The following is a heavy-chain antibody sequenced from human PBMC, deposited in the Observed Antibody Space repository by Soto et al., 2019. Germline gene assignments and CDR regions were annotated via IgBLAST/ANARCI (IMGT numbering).Heavy chain of an antibody. CDR3: ARGVPAAITYYMGV. CDR1: GYTFTSYD. J-gene: IGHJ6*03. V-gene: IGHV1-8*01. CDR2: MNPNSGNT. Sequence: QVQLVQSGAEVKKPGASVKVSCKASGYTFTSYDINWVRQATGQGLEWMGWMNPNSGNTGYAQEFQGRVTMTRNTSISTAYMDLSSLSFEATAVYYCARGVPAAITYYMGVWGKGTTVTVSS. D-gene: IGHD2-2*01.